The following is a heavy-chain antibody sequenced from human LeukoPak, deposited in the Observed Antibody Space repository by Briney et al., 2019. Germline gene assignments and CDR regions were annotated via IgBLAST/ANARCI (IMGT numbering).Heavy chain of an antibody. D-gene: IGHD3-10*02. CDR1: GFIFSSYA. J-gene: IGHJ4*02. Sequence: GGSLRLSCAASGFIFSSYAMSWVRQAPGKGLEWVSVFSGNGESTDYADSVKGRFTISRDNSKNALYLQMNSLRAEDTAVYYCAKGNTMYTAYYFDYWGQGTLVTVSS. CDR3: AKGNTMYTAYYFDY. CDR2: FSGNGEST. V-gene: IGHV3-23*01.